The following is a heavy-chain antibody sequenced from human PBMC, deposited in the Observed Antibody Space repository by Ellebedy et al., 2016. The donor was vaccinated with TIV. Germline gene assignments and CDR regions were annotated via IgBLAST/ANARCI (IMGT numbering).Heavy chain of an antibody. Sequence: ESLKISCAASGFTFSSYWMSSVRQAPGKGLEWVANIKQDGSEKYYVDSVKGRFTISRDNAKNSLYLQMNSLRAEDTAVYYCASPTALDAFDIWGQGTMVTVSS. CDR3: ASPTALDAFDI. J-gene: IGHJ3*02. V-gene: IGHV3-7*03. D-gene: IGHD2-21*02. CDR1: GFTFSSYW. CDR2: IKQDGSEK.